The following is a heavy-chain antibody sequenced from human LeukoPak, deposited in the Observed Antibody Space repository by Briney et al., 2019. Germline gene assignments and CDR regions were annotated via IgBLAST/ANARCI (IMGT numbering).Heavy chain of an antibody. V-gene: IGHV3-48*01. D-gene: IGHD3-9*01. Sequence: GGSLRLSCAASGFTFSSYSMNWVRQAPGKGLEWVSYISSGNSNIYYADSVKGRFTISRDSSKNTLYMQMNSLRAEDTAVYYCAKVTLRYFDWLLYGNDAFDIWGQGTMVTVSS. CDR1: GFTFSSYS. J-gene: IGHJ3*02. CDR2: ISSGNSNI. CDR3: AKVTLRYFDWLLYGNDAFDI.